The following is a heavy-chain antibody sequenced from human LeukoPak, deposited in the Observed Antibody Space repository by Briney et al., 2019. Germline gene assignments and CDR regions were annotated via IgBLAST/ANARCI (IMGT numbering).Heavy chain of an antibody. CDR2: ISSSSGTI. J-gene: IGHJ4*02. Sequence: GGSLRLSCAASGFTFSDYAMDRLRQAPGEGLEWVSYISSSSGTIYYADSVKGRFTISRDNAKNSLYLQMNYLRAEDTAVYYCARGSSYRLYYFDYWGQGALVTVSS. CDR1: GFTFSDYA. CDR3: ARGSSYRLYYFDY. V-gene: IGHV3-48*04. D-gene: IGHD1-1*01.